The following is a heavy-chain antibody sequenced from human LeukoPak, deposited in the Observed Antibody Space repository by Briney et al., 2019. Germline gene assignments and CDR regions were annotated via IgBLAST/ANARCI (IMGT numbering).Heavy chain of an antibody. D-gene: IGHD6-6*01. V-gene: IGHV4-38-2*02. Sequence: SETLSLTCTVSGYSISSGYNWGWIRQPPGKGLEWIGSIYHSGSTYYNPSLKSRVTISVDTSKNQFSLKLSSVTAADTAVYYCARAMLVWGPFDYWGQGTLVTVSS. CDR2: IYHSGST. J-gene: IGHJ4*02. CDR3: ARAMLVWGPFDY. CDR1: GYSISSGYN.